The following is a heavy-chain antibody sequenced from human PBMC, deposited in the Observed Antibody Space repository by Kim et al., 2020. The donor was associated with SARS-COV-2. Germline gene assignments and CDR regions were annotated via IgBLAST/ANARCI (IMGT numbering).Heavy chain of an antibody. Sequence: GGSLRLSCAASGFPFSEYWMSWLRQAPGKGLQWVANIKGDGGEKNYVDSVKGRFSITRDNGKNSLYLQMDSLRAEDTAIYYCAKGDRHMDAGGQGTTVIVSS. V-gene: IGHV3-7*01. J-gene: IGHJ6*02. CDR3: AKGDRHMDA. CDR2: IKGDGGEK. CDR1: GFPFSEYW.